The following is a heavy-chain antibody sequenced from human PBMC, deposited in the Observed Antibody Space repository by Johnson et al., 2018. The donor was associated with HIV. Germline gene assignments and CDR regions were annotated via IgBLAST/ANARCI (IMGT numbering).Heavy chain of an antibody. Sequence: QVQLVESGGGLVQPGGSLRLSCAASGFTFSSYAMHWVRQAPGKGLEWVAVISYDGSNKYYADSVKGRFTISRDNAKNTLYLQMNSLRAEDTALYYCAKDRTSGSYSDDAFDIWGQGTMVTVSS. CDR1: GFTFSSYA. J-gene: IGHJ3*02. CDR2: ISYDGSNK. CDR3: AKDRTSGSYSDDAFDI. V-gene: IGHV3-30-3*01. D-gene: IGHD1-26*01.